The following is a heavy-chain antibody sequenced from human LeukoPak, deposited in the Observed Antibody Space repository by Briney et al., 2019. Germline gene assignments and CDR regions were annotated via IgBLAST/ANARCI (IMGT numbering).Heavy chain of an antibody. V-gene: IGHV4-34*01. CDR2: INHSGST. CDR3: ARLQGRGRYMDV. CDR1: GGSFSGYY. J-gene: IGHJ6*03. Sequence: SETLSLTCAVYGGSFSGYYWSWIRQPPGKGLEWIGEINHSGSTNYNPSLKSRVTISVDTSKNQFSLKLSSVTAADTAVYYCARLQGRGRYMDVWGKGSTVTVSS. D-gene: IGHD3-16*01.